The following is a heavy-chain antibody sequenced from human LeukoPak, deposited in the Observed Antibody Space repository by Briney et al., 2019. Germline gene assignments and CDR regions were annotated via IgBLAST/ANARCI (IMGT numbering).Heavy chain of an antibody. Sequence: PGGSLRLSCAASGFTFSSYGMHWVRQAPGKGLEWVAVISYDGSNKYYADSVKGRFTISRDNSKNTLYLQMNSLRAEDTAVYYCAKGPSSTSCCRGNWFDPWGQGTLVTVSS. CDR3: AKGPSSTSCCRGNWFDP. CDR2: ISYDGSNK. D-gene: IGHD2-2*01. J-gene: IGHJ5*02. CDR1: GFTFSSYG. V-gene: IGHV3-30*18.